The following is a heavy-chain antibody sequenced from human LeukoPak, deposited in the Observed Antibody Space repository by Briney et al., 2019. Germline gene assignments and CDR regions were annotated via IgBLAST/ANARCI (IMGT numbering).Heavy chain of an antibody. D-gene: IGHD3-10*01. Sequence: GGSLRLSCAASGFTFSSYSMNWVRQAPGKGLEWVSYISSSISTIYYADSVKGRFTISRDNAKNSLYLQMNSLRAEDTAVYYCARDGITMVRGVIDYYGMDVWGQGTTVTVSS. CDR3: ARDGITMVRGVIDYYGMDV. CDR2: ISSSISTI. V-gene: IGHV3-48*01. CDR1: GFTFSSYS. J-gene: IGHJ6*02.